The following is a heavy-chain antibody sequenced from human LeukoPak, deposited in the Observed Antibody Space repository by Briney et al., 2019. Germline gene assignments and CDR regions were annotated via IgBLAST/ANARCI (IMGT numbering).Heavy chain of an antibody. D-gene: IGHD3-9*01. CDR1: GFTFSDYY. V-gene: IGHV3-11*01. CDR3: ERDGGRNVDWPEPDY. J-gene: IGHJ4*02. Sequence: GGSLRLSCAASGFTFSDYYMSWIRQAPGKGLEWVSYISHSGNTIYYADSVKGRFTISRDNAKNSLYLQRNSLRAEDTAVYYCERDGGRNVDWPEPDYWGQGTLVTVSS. CDR2: ISHSGNTI.